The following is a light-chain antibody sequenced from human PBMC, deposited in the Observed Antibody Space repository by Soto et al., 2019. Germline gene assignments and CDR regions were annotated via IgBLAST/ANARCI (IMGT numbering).Light chain of an antibody. CDR2: DAS. J-gene: IGKJ4*01. V-gene: IGKV3-20*01. CDR1: QSVRCNY. CDR3: QQYGSTPLT. Sequence: EIVLKQPPDTLPLSPGDITTLSCRASQSVRCNYLAWYQQKPGQAPRFLIYDASSRATGIPDRFSGSGSGTDFTLTSSILETEDFAVYYCQQYGSTPLTFCGGTKVDIK.